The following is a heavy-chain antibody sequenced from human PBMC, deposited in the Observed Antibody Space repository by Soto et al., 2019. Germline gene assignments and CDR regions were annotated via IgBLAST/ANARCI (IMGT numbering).Heavy chain of an antibody. CDR2: ISTYNGNT. D-gene: IGHD1-1*01. J-gene: IGHJ4*02. CDR1: GYTFTSYG. Sequence: QVQLVQSGAEVKKPGASVKVSCKASGYTFTSYGISWVRQAPGQGLEWMGWISTYNGNTKYAQNSQGRVTMTTDTTTSTASMELRSLRSDNTAVYYCARDAAIGMNAYWGQGTLVTVSS. V-gene: IGHV1-18*01. CDR3: ARDAAIGMNAY.